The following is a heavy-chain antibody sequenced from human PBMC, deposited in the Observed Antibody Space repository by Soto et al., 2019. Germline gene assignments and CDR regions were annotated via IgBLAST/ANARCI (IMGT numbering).Heavy chain of an antibody. J-gene: IGHJ6*04. CDR1: GFTVDDYA. V-gene: IGHV3-9*01. CDR3: AKACVQAAIYPCNLNYYYYGLDV. D-gene: IGHD2-2*01. Sequence: GGALRLSCAASGFTVDDYAMHWVRQAPGTGLEWVSGISCNSGSIGYADSVKGRFTISRDNAKNSLYLKMNSLRAEDTALYYCAKACVQAAIYPCNLNYYYYGLDVWGKG. CDR2: ISCNSGSI.